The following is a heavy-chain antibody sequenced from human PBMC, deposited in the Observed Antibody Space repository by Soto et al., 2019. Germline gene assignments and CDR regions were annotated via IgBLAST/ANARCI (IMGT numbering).Heavy chain of an antibody. CDR1: GFTFSSYA. D-gene: IGHD1-26*01. J-gene: IGHJ4*02. CDR3: ARGGSGSYSNY. Sequence: EVQLLESGGGLVQPGGSLRLSCAASGFTFSSYAMRWVRQAPVKGLEWVSAISGSGGSTYYADSVKGRFTISRDNSKNTLYRQMNSWRAEDRAVYYCARGGSGSYSNYGGKGPLATVSS. V-gene: IGHV3-23*01. CDR2: ISGSGGST.